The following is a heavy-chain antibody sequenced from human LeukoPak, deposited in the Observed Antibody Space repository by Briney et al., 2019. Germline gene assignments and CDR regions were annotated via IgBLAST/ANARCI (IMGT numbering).Heavy chain of an antibody. CDR3: ARVRGSYSVDY. CDR1: GFTFSDYY. V-gene: IGHV3-11*04. D-gene: IGHD1-26*01. CDR2: ISSSASTM. J-gene: IGHJ4*02. Sequence: GGSLRLSCAASGFTFSDYYMSWIRQAPGKGLEWVSYISSSASTMYYADSVKGRFTISRVYAKNSLHLQMNSLRAEDTAVYYCARVRGSYSVDYWGQGTLVTVSS.